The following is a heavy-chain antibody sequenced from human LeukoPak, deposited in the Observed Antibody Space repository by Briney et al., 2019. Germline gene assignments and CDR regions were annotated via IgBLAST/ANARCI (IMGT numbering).Heavy chain of an antibody. CDR3: ARLYYDSSGYPTLYFDY. Sequence: ASVNVSCKASGYTFTSYGISWVRQAPGQGLEWMGWISAYNGNTNYAQKLQGRVTMTTDTSTSTAYMELRSLRSDDTAVYYCARLYYDSSGYPTLYFDYWGQGTLVTVSS. J-gene: IGHJ4*02. CDR2: ISAYNGNT. CDR1: GYTFTSYG. V-gene: IGHV1-18*01. D-gene: IGHD3-22*01.